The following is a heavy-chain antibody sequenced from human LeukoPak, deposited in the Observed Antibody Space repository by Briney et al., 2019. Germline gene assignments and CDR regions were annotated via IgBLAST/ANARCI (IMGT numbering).Heavy chain of an antibody. Sequence: ASEKVSCKASGYTFSNYYMHWVRQAPGQGLEWMGVINPTGTGTNYAQKFRGRVTLTRDTSTTTVYMELSSLRSEDSAVYYCAREESGGYFDYWGQGTLVTVSS. V-gene: IGHV1-46*01. J-gene: IGHJ4*02. D-gene: IGHD2-8*02. CDR1: GYTFSNYY. CDR3: AREESGGYFDY. CDR2: INPTGTGT.